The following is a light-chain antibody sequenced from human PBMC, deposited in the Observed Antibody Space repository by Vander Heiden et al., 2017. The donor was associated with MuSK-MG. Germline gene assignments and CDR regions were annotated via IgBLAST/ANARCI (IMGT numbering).Light chain of an antibody. CDR3: QQFNSYPLT. CDR2: DAS. J-gene: IGKJ4*01. V-gene: IGKV1-13*02. Sequence: AIQLTPSPSSLSASVGDRVTITCRASQGISSALAWYQQKPGKAPKLLIYDASSLKSGVPSRFSGSGSGTDFTLTISSLQPEDFATYYCQQFNSYPLTFGGGTKVEIK. CDR1: QGISSA.